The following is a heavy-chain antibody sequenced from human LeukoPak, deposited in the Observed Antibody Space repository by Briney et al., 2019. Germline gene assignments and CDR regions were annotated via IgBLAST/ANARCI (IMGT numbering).Heavy chain of an antibody. Sequence: PGRSLRLSCAASGFPFTTYAMSWVRQAPGKGLEWVSAISGSDGGTHYADSVKGRFTSSRDNSNDTLYLQMNSLRADDTAVYYCARLRNTMTTPRFDYWGQGTLVTVSS. J-gene: IGHJ4*02. CDR2: ISGSDGGT. V-gene: IGHV3-23*01. CDR3: ARLRNTMTTPRFDY. D-gene: IGHD4-17*01. CDR1: GFPFTTYA.